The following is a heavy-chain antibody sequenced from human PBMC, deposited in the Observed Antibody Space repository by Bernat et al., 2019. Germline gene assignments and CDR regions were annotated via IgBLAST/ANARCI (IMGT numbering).Heavy chain of an antibody. D-gene: IGHD5-12*01. CDR3: ARVRGYGDYYYYGKDV. J-gene: IGHJ6*02. CDR2: IYYSGST. V-gene: IGHV4-59*01. CDR1: GDSISSYY. Sequence: QVQLQESGPGLVKPSETLSLTCTVSGDSISSYYLSWIRQPPGKGLEWIGYIYYSGSTNYNPSLKSRVTISVDTSKNQFSLKLSSVTAADTAVYYCARVRGYGDYYYYGKDVWDQGTTVTVSS.